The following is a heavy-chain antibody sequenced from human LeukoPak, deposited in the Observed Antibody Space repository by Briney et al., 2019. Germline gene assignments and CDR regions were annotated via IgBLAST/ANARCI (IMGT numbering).Heavy chain of an antibody. CDR1: GESFSGYY. Sequence: SETLSLTCAVYGESFSGYYWSWIRQPPGKGLGGIGEIIHSGSTNYNPSLKSRVTISVDTSKNQFSLKLSSVTAADTAVYYCARGKDPRRFSSSSGPMDVWGKGTTVTVSS. V-gene: IGHV4-34*01. CDR3: ARGKDPRRFSSSSGPMDV. CDR2: IIHSGST. D-gene: IGHD6-6*01. J-gene: IGHJ6*03.